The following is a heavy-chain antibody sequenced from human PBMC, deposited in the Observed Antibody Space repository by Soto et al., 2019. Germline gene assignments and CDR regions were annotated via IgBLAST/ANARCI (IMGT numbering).Heavy chain of an antibody. D-gene: IGHD3-10*01. V-gene: IGHV3-48*01. CDR3: ASEFTMVRGVPHDY. CDR1: GFTFSSYS. J-gene: IGHJ4*02. CDR2: ISSSSSTI. Sequence: PGGSLRLSCAASGFTFSSYSMNWVRQAPGKGLEWVSYISSSSSTIYYADSVEGRFTISRDNAKNSLCLQMNSLRAEDTAVYYCASEFTMVRGVPHDYWGQGTLVTVSS.